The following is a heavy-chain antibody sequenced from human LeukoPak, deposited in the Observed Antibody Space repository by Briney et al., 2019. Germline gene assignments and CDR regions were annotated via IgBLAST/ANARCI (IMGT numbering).Heavy chain of an antibody. CDR2: IYYSGST. CDR3: ARDYLGSRRAFDI. CDR1: GGSISSYY. D-gene: IGHD6-13*01. Sequence: SETLSLTCTVSGGSISSYYWSWIRQPPGKGLEWIGYIYYSGSTNYNPSLKSRVTISVDTSKNQFSLKLSSVTAADTAVYYCARDYLGSRRAFDIWGQGTMVTVSS. J-gene: IGHJ3*02. V-gene: IGHV4-59*01.